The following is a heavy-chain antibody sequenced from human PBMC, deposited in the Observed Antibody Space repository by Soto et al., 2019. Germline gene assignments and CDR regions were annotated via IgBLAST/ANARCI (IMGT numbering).Heavy chain of an antibody. Sequence: PSETLSLTCTVSGGSIGRYYWSWVGQPPGKGLEWIGYIYYSGSTNYNPSLKSRVTISVDTSKNQFSLKLSSVTAADTAVYYCARHVGLDSGWYVAFDYWGQGTLVTV. CDR3: ARHVGLDSGWYVAFDY. J-gene: IGHJ4*02. V-gene: IGHV4-59*08. D-gene: IGHD6-19*01. CDR1: GGSIGRYY. CDR2: IYYSGST.